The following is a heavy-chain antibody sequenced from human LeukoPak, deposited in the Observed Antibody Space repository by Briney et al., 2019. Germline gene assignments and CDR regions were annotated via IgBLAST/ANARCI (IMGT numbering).Heavy chain of an antibody. D-gene: IGHD3-22*01. CDR3: ARVTDYYDSSGYYGYFDY. J-gene: IGHJ4*02. CDR1: GFTFSSYE. CDR2: ISSSGSTI. V-gene: IGHV3-48*03. Sequence: GGSLRLSCAASGFTFSSYEMNWVRQAPGKGLEWVSYISSSGSTIYYADSVKGRFTISRDNAKNSLYLQMNSLRAEDTAVYYCARVTDYYDSSGYYGYFDYWGQGTLVTVSS.